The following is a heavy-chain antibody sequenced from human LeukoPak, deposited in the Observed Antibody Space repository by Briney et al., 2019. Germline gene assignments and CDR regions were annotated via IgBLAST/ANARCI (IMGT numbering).Heavy chain of an antibody. CDR1: GGSFSSGSYY. Sequence: SETLSLTCTVSGGSFSSGSYYWSWLRQPPGTGLEWIGYIYYSGSTNYNPSLKSRVTISVDTSKNQFSLKLSSVTAADTAVYYCARGESYGSHRNFDYWGQGTLVTVSS. J-gene: IGHJ4*02. CDR2: IYYSGST. CDR3: ARGESYGSHRNFDY. V-gene: IGHV4-61*01. D-gene: IGHD5-18*01.